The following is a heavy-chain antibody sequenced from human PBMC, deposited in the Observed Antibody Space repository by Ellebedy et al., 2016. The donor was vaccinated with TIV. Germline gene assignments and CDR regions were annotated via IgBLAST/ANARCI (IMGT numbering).Heavy chain of an antibody. CDR3: VRDGERYDFWNGLLEY. CDR1: GFTFSDYA. J-gene: IGHJ4*02. D-gene: IGHD3-3*01. Sequence: PGGSLRLSCAVSGFTFSDYALHWVRQSPGKGLEWVAGISYDGRKTRYADSVKGRFTISRDNAKNTLYVEVNVLTVDDTALYYCVRDGERYDFWNGLLEYWGQGTLVSVSS. CDR2: ISYDGRKT. V-gene: IGHV3-30*03.